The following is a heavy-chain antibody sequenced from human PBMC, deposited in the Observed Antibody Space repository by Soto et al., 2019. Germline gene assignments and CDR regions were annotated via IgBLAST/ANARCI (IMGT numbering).Heavy chain of an antibody. Sequence: GGSLRLSCAASGFTFSSYAMSWVRQAPGKGLEWVSAISGSGGSTYYADSVKGRFTISRDNSKNTLYLQMNSLRAEDTAVYYCAKFLEQLVLYSYGPDLDYWGQGTLVTVSS. CDR1: GFTFSSYA. D-gene: IGHD5-18*01. V-gene: IGHV3-23*01. CDR3: AKFLEQLVLYSYGPDLDY. J-gene: IGHJ4*02. CDR2: ISGSGGST.